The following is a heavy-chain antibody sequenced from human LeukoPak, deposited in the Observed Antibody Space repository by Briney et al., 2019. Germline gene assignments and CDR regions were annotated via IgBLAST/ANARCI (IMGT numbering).Heavy chain of an antibody. CDR3: ARGRDGYNFKGDY. D-gene: IGHD5-24*01. Sequence: ASVKVSCKASGYSFNGVYIHWVRQAPGQGLEWMGWISAYNGNTNYAQKLQGRVTMTTDTSTSTAYMEPRSLRSDDTAVYYCARGRDGYNFKGDYWGQGTLVTVSS. CDR2: ISAYNGNT. CDR1: GYSFNGVY. V-gene: IGHV1-18*01. J-gene: IGHJ4*02.